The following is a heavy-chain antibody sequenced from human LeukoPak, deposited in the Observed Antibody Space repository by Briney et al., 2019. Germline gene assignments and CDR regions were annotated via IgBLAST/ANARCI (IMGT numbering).Heavy chain of an antibody. CDR2: ISYDGSNE. V-gene: IGHV3-30-3*01. CDR3: ARDVSTDQGRRGYIFDYGMDV. D-gene: IGHD5-18*01. Sequence: PGGSLRLSCAASGFTFSSYAMSWVRQAPGKGLEWVTVISYDGSNEFYADSVKGRFTISRDNSKNTLYLQMNSLRAEDTAVYYCARDVSTDQGRRGYIFDYGMDVWGQGTTVTVSS. J-gene: IGHJ6*02. CDR1: GFTFSSYA.